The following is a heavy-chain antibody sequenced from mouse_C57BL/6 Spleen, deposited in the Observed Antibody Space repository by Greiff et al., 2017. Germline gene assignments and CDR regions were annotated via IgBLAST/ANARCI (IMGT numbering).Heavy chain of an antibody. CDR3: AISKSTDY. CDR1: GYSFTGYY. Sequence: VQLQQSGPELVKPGASVKISCKASGYSFTGYYMNWVKQSPAKSLEWIGEINPSTGGTTYNQKFKAKATLTVDKSSSTAYMQLKSLTSEDSAVYYCAISKSTDYWGQGTTLTVSS. D-gene: IGHD5-1*01. CDR2: INPSTGGT. J-gene: IGHJ2*01. V-gene: IGHV1-42*01.